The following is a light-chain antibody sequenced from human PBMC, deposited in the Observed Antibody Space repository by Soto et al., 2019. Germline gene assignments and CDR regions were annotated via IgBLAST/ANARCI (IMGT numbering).Light chain of an antibody. CDR2: EGS. Sequence: QSPLTQPASVSGAPGQSITISCTGTSSDVGSYNLVSWYQHQPGKAPKLMIYEGSKRPSGVSNRFSGSKSGNTASLTISRLQAEDEADYYCCSYAGSSLYVFGTGTKVTV. CDR1: SSDVGSYNL. CDR3: CSYAGSSLYV. J-gene: IGLJ1*01. V-gene: IGLV2-23*01.